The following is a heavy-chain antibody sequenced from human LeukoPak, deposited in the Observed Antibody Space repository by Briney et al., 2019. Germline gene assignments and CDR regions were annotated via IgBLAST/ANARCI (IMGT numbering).Heavy chain of an antibody. Sequence: GGSLRLSCAASGFTFSTYAMSWVRHAPGKGLEWVSAISGRGVSTSYADSVRGRFTISRDNSKNTLYLQMKSLRAEDTAVYYCAKAASGNWNDVSDYWGQGTLVTVSS. CDR3: AKAASGNWNDVSDY. CDR1: GFTFSTYA. CDR2: ISGRGVST. J-gene: IGHJ4*02. V-gene: IGHV3-23*01. D-gene: IGHD1-20*01.